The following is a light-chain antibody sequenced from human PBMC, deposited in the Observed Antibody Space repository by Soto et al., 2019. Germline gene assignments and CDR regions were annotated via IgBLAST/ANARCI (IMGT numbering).Light chain of an antibody. Sequence: SYELTQPPSVSVAPGKTAKITCGGNNIGSKSVHWYQQKPGQAPVLGIYDDSDRPSGIPERFSGSNSGNTATLTISRVEAGXXADYYCQVWDSSSDHVIFGGGTKVTVL. J-gene: IGLJ2*01. V-gene: IGLV3-21*04. CDR2: DDS. CDR1: NIGSKS. CDR3: QVWDSSSDHVI.